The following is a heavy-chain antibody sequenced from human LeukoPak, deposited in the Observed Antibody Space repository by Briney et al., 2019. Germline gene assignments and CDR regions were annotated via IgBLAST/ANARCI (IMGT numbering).Heavy chain of an antibody. CDR1: GFTFSSYE. V-gene: IGHV3-48*03. CDR3: AREELWFGELSVAAFDI. Sequence: PGGSLRLSCAASGFTFSSYEMNWVRQAPGKGLEWVSYISSSGSTMYYADSVKGRFTISRDNAKNSLYLQMNSLRAEDTAVYYCAREELWFGELSVAAFDIWGQGTMVTVSS. J-gene: IGHJ3*02. D-gene: IGHD3-10*01. CDR2: ISSSGSTM.